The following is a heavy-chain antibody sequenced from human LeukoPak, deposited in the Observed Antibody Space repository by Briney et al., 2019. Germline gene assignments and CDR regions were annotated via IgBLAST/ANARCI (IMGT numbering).Heavy chain of an antibody. Sequence: PGGSLRLSCSASGFTFSTYWMSWVRQAPGKGLEWVSVISSSGNSTYYADSVKGRFTISRDNSKNMLYLQMNSLRAEDTAVYYCAKGVTGLYYFDYWGQGSLVTVSS. CDR2: ISSSGNST. D-gene: IGHD3-16*01. CDR1: GFTFSTYW. J-gene: IGHJ4*02. CDR3: AKGVTGLYYFDY. V-gene: IGHV3-23*01.